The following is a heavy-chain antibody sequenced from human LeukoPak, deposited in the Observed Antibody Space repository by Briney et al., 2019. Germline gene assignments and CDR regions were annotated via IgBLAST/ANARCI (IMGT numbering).Heavy chain of an antibody. CDR1: GYTFTGYY. V-gene: IGHV1-2*06. CDR2: INPNSGGT. CDR3: ARDSGGETGTTTEYYFDY. J-gene: IGHJ4*02. Sequence: GASVKVSCKASGYTFTGYYMHWVRQAPGQGLEWMGRINPNSGGTNYAQKFRGRVTMTRDTSISTAYMELSRLRSDDTAVYYCARDSGGETGTTTEYYFDYWGQGTLVTVSS. D-gene: IGHD1-7*01.